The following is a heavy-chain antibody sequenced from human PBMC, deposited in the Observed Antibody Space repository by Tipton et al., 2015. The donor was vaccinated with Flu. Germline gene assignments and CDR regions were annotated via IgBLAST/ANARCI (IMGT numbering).Heavy chain of an antibody. CDR3: ARVTELLWFGEARGWFDP. CDR1: GGSMSGYY. D-gene: IGHD3-10*01. Sequence: TLSLTCTVSGGSMSGYYWSWIRQPPGKGLEWIGEINHSGSTNYNPSLKSRVTISVDTSKNQFSLKLSSVTAADTAVYYCARVTELLWFGEARGWFDPWGQGTLVTVSS. J-gene: IGHJ5*02. V-gene: IGHV4-34*01. CDR2: INHSGST.